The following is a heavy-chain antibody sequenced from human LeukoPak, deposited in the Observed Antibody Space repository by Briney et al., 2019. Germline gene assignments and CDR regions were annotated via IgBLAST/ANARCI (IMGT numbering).Heavy chain of an antibody. J-gene: IGHJ4*02. CDR2: INCSGGTA. CDR1: GYTFSSYY. V-gene: IGHV1-46*01. D-gene: IGHD5-12*01. Sequence: ASVKVSFKTSGYTFSSYYIHWVRQAPGQGLEWVGVINCSGGTATYAQKFQGRATMTRDTSTSTVYMELSSLRSEDTAVYHCARHAYSGYDPFDYWGQGTLVTVSS. CDR3: ARHAYSGYDPFDY.